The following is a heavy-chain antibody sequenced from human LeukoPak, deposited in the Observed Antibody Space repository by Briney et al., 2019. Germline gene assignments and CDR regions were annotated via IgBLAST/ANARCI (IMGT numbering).Heavy chain of an antibody. V-gene: IGHV1-69*13. D-gene: IGHD2-8*01. J-gene: IGHJ4*02. CDR3: ARGYTATNGVCFVD. Sequence: SVTVSCKASGGTFSSYAISWVRQAPGQGLEWMGGIIPIFGTANYAQKFQGRVTITADESTSTAYMELSSLRSEDTAVYYCARGYTATNGVCFVDWGQGTLVTVSS. CDR1: GGTFSSYA. CDR2: IIPIFGTA.